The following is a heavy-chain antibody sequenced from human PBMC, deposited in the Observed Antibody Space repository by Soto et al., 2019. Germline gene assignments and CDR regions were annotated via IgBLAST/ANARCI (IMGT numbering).Heavy chain of an antibody. CDR3: VKVSYSSLTTLGSAFDV. V-gene: IGHV3-9*01. J-gene: IGHJ3*01. D-gene: IGHD4-4*01. Sequence: QLVESGGGLVQPGRSLRLSCAASGFTFDDYAMHWVRQAPGKGLEWVSGISWSGDNMAYADSVKGRFITSRDNVKNSLYLQMSSLRVEDTALYHCVKVSYSSLTTLGSAFDVWGQGTRVTVS. CDR1: GFTFDDYA. CDR2: ISWSGDNM.